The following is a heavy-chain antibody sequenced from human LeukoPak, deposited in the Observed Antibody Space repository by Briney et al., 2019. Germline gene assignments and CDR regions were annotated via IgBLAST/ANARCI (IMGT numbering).Heavy chain of an antibody. CDR1: GYSISSGYY. CDR2: IYHSGST. J-gene: IGHJ4*02. CDR3: ARVSTGDIVVLPAQYYFDY. Sequence: SETLSLTCTVSGYSISSGYYWGWIRQPPGKGLEWIGSIYHSGSTYYNPSLKSRVTISVDTSKDQFSLKLSSVTAADTAVYYCARVSTGDIVVLPAQYYFDYWGQGTLVTVSS. V-gene: IGHV4-38-2*02. D-gene: IGHD2-2*01.